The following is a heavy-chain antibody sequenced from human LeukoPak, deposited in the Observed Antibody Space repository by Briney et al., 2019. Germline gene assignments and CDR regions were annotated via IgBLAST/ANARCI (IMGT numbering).Heavy chain of an antibody. D-gene: IGHD3-22*01. Sequence: SETLSLTCTVSGVSINGYYWSWIRQPPGKGLEWIGYIYYSGSSNNNPSLKRRVTISVDTSKNQFSLKLSSVTAADTAVYYCASTSADYYDSSGYYPLAYWGQGTLVTVSS. CDR1: GVSINGYY. CDR3: ASTSADYYDSSGYYPLAY. V-gene: IGHV4-59*12. J-gene: IGHJ4*02. CDR2: IYYSGSS.